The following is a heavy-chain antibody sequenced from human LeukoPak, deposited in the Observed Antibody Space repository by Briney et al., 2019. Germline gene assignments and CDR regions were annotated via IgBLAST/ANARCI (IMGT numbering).Heavy chain of an antibody. CDR3: ARGDSSVGNAFDI. Sequence: ASVRVSCKASGDTFIRSYMHWVRQAPGQGLEWMGIINPSGGDIRYAQKFQGRVTMTRDTSTSTVYLELRSLRSEDTAVYYCARGDSSVGNAFDIWGQGTMITISS. V-gene: IGHV1-46*01. CDR1: GDTFIRSY. CDR2: INPSGGDI. D-gene: IGHD3-22*01. J-gene: IGHJ3*02.